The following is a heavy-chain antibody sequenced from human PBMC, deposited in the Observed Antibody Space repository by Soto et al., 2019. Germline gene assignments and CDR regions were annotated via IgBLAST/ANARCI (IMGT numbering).Heavy chain of an antibody. CDR3: GRYRGMDG. CDR2: IYYSGST. J-gene: IGHJ6*02. V-gene: IGHV4-61*01. CDR1: GGSVSSGSYY. D-gene: IGHD1-26*01. Sequence: SETLSLTCTVSGGSVSSGSYYWSWIRQPPGKGLEWIGYIYYSGSTNYNPSLKSRVTISVDTSKNQFSLKLSSVTAADTAVDSCGRYRGMDGWGQGPTVTVS.